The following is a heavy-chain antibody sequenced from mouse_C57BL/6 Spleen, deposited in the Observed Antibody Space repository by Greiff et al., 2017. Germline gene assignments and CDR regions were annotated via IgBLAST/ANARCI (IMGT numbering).Heavy chain of an antibody. CDR2: IDPNSGGT. Sequence: QVQLQQPGAELVKPGASVKLSCKASGYTFTSYWMHWVKQRPGRGLEWIGRIDPNSGGTKYNEKFKSKATLTVDKPSSTAYMQLSSLTSEDSAVYYCALYYYGTPYAMDDGGQGTSVTVSS. J-gene: IGHJ4*01. CDR1: GYTFTSYW. D-gene: IGHD1-1*01. V-gene: IGHV1-72*01. CDR3: ALYYYGTPYAMDD.